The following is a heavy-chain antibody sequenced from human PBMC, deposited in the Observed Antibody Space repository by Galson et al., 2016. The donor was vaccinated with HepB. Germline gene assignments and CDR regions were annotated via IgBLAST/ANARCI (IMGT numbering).Heavy chain of an antibody. CDR3: ARRRSSGYDTPFYYYGMDV. J-gene: IGHJ6*02. CDR2: IYYSGST. Sequence: SETLSLTCTVSGGSISSYYWTWIRQHPGKGLECIGYIYYSGSTYYNPSLKSRATISIDTSKNQFSLTLSSVTAADTAVYYCARRRSSGYDTPFYYYGMDVWGQGTTVTVS. V-gene: IGHV4-59*06. CDR1: GGSISSYY. D-gene: IGHD3-22*01.